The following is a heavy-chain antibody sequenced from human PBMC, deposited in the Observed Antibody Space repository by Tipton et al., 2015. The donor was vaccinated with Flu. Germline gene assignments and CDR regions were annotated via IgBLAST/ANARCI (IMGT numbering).Heavy chain of an antibody. Sequence: TLSLTCTVSGGSISSGGYYWSWIRQPAGKGLQWIGRIYPSGSANYNPSLESRVTMSVDTSRNQFSLKLTSVTAADTAVYYCARRDYSNYVSEPKNWFDPWGQGTLVTVSS. CDR3: ARRDYSNYVSEPKNWFDP. CDR2: IYPSGSA. J-gene: IGHJ5*02. V-gene: IGHV4-61*02. D-gene: IGHD4-11*01. CDR1: GGSISSGGYY.